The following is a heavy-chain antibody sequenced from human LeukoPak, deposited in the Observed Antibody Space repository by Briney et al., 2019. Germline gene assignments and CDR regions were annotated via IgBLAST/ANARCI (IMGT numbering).Heavy chain of an antibody. CDR2: VYYSGST. V-gene: IGHV4-39*07. J-gene: IGHJ3*02. CDR3: ARHIRNGYNYIDI. CDR1: GGSISSSNYH. D-gene: IGHD5-24*01. Sequence: PSETLSLTCTVSGGSISSSNYHWGWIRQPPGKGLEWIGSVYYSGSTYYNPSFKSRVTLAVDTSKNQFSLKLSSVTAADTAVYYCARHIRNGYNYIDIWGQGAMVTVSS.